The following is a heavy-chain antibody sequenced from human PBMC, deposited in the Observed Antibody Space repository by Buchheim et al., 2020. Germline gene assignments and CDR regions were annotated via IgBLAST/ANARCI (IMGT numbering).Heavy chain of an antibody. Sequence: EVQLVESGGDLVKPGGSLRLSCAASGFTVTNAWMSWVRQAPGKGLEWVGRIKSKTDGETIDYAAPVKGRFTMSRDDSKKTLYLQMDSLKTEDTAVYYCTTGKSAMVARGYYWGQGTL. V-gene: IGHV3-15*01. CDR1: GFTVTNAW. D-gene: IGHD5-18*01. J-gene: IGHJ4*02. CDR3: TTGKSAMVARGYY. CDR2: IKSKTDGETI.